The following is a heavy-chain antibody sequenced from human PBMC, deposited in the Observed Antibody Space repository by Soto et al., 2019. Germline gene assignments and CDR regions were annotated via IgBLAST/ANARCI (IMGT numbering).Heavy chain of an antibody. CDR1: GFTFSSYG. CDR2: IWYDGSNK. CDR3: ARDLGSYYGGGYCYGMDV. J-gene: IGHJ6*02. V-gene: IGHV3-33*01. Sequence: QVQLVESGGGVVQPGRSLRLSCTASGFTFSSYGMHWVRQAPGKGLEWVAVIWYDGSNKYYADSVKGRFTISRDNSKKTLYLQMSSLRAEDTAVYYCARDLGSYYGGGYCYGMDVWGQGTRVTVSS. D-gene: IGHD1-26*01.